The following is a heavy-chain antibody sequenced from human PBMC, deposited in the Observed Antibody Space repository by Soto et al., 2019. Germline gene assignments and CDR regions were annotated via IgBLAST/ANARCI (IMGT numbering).Heavy chain of an antibody. V-gene: IGHV3-21*01. D-gene: IGHD3-3*01. J-gene: IGHJ4*02. CDR1: GFTFNNYW. CDR2: ISCSTSYI. CDR3: ATMERLFDY. Sequence: TGGSLRLSCAASGFTFNNYWMHWVRQPPGKGLEWVSSISCSTSYIYYADSVKGRFTISRDNSKNRLYLQMNSLRAEDTAVYYCATMERLFDYWGQGTLVTVSS.